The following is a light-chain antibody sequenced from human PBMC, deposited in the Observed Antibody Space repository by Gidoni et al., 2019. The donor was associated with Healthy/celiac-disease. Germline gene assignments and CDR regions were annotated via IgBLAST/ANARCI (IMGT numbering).Light chain of an antibody. CDR2: DVS. Sequence: QSALTQPASVSGSPGQPITISCTGTSSDVGGSNYVPWYQQHPGKAPKLMIYDVSNRPSGVSNRFSGSKSGNTASLTISGLQAEDEADYYCSSYTSSSTLLYVFGTGTKVTVL. CDR3: SSYTSSSTLLYV. CDR1: SSDVGGSNY. V-gene: IGLV2-14*03. J-gene: IGLJ1*01.